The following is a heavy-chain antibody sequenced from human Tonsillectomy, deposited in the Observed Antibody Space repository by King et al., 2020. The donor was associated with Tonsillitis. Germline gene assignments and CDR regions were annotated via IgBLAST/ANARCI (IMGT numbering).Heavy chain of an antibody. J-gene: IGHJ6*02. CDR1: GFTFSDYY. D-gene: IGHD5-24*01. V-gene: IGHV3-11*01. CDR3: ARHPRRWLQLPDYYYGMDV. CDR2: ISSSGSTI. Sequence: VQLVESGGGLVKPGGSLRLSCAASGFTFSDYYMSWIRQAPGKGLEWVSYISSSGSTIYYADFVKGRFTISRDNAKNSLYLQMNSLRAEDTAVYYCARHPRRWLQLPDYYYGMDVWGQGTTVTVSS.